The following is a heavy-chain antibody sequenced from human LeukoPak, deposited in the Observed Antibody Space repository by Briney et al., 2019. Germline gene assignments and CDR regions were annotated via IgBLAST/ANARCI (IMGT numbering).Heavy chain of an antibody. CDR3: ARDWINCSGGSCYPPTNWFDP. Sequence: SETLSLTCTVSGGSISSYYWSWIRQPPGKGLEWIGYIYYSGSTNYNPSLKSRVTISVDTSKNQFSLKLSSVTAADTAVYYCARDWINCSGGSCYPPTNWFDPWGQGTLVTVSS. J-gene: IGHJ5*02. CDR1: GGSISSYY. CDR2: IYYSGST. D-gene: IGHD2-15*01. V-gene: IGHV4-59*12.